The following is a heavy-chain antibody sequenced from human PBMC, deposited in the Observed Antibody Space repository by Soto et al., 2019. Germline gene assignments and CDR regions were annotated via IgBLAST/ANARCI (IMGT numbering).Heavy chain of an antibody. Sequence: QVQLQQWGAGLLKPSETLSLTCAVYGGSFSGYYWSWIRQPPGKGLEWIGEINHSGSTNYNPSLKSRVTISVDTSKNQFSLQLSSVTAADTAVYYCARGLSYYDFWSGYYPATHLDYWGQGTLVTVSS. CDR1: GGSFSGYY. D-gene: IGHD3-3*01. CDR3: ARGLSYYDFWSGYYPATHLDY. J-gene: IGHJ4*02. CDR2: INHSGST. V-gene: IGHV4-34*01.